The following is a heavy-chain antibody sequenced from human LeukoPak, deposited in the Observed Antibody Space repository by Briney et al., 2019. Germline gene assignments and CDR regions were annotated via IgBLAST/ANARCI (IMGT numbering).Heavy chain of an antibody. CDR1: GFTFSSYS. CDR3: ARSPTWYGIYFDY. Sequence: GGSLRLSCAASGFTFSSYSMNWVRQAPGKGLEWVSSISSSSSYIYYADSVKGRFTISRDNAKNSLYLQMNSLRAEDTAVYYCARSPTWYGIYFDYWGQGTLVTVSS. D-gene: IGHD6-13*01. V-gene: IGHV3-21*01. CDR2: ISSSSSYI. J-gene: IGHJ4*02.